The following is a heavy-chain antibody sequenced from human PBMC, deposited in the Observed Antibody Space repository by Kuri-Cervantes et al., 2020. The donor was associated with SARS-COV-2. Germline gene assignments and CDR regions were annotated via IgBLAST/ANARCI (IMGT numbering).Heavy chain of an antibody. J-gene: IGHJ6*02. Sequence: GSLRLSCTVSGGSISGYYWSWIRQPPGKGLEWIGYIYYSGSTNYNPSLKSRVTISVDTSKNQFSLKLSSVTAADTAVYYCATSYGGSGSYYYGMDVWGQGTTVTVSS. V-gene: IGHV4-59*01. CDR1: GGSISGYY. CDR2: IYYSGST. D-gene: IGHD3-10*01. CDR3: ATSYGGSGSYYYGMDV.